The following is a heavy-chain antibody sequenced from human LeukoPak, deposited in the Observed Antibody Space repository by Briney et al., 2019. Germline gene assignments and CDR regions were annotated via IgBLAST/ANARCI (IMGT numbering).Heavy chain of an antibody. CDR3: AKKGGYNLNWFFDY. Sequence: GRSLRLSCAASGFTFSSYGMHWVRQAPGKGLEWVSAISGSGGSTYYADSVKGRFTIPRDNSKNTLYLQMNSLRAEDTAVYYCAKKGGYNLNWFFDYWGQGTLVTVSS. V-gene: IGHV3-23*01. J-gene: IGHJ4*02. CDR2: ISGSGGST. CDR1: GFTFSSYG. D-gene: IGHD5-24*01.